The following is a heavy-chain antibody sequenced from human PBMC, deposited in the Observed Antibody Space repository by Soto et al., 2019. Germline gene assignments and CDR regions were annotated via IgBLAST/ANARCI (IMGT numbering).Heavy chain of an antibody. CDR3: AKGSTTMIYYFYYYMDV. Sequence: PGGSLRLSCAASGFTLSSYAMSWVRQAPGKGLEWVSAISSTGGSTYYADSVKGRFTISRDNSRNTLYLQMNSLRAEDTAVYYWAKGSTTMIYYFYYYMDVWGKGTTVTVSS. CDR1: GFTLSSYA. J-gene: IGHJ6*03. V-gene: IGHV3-23*01. CDR2: ISSTGGST. D-gene: IGHD3-22*01.